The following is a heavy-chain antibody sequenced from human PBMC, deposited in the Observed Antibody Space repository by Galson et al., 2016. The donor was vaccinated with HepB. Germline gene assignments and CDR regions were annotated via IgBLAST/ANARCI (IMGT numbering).Heavy chain of an antibody. Sequence: SVKVSCKASGASFITFAISWLRQAPGQGPEWMGSIIPFFVTPTYAQRFEGRVTITADKSTDTAYMELTILRSEDTAIYYCARDTWINPQTRQFYFYGLDVWGQGTTVTVSS. D-gene: IGHD5-12*01. CDR3: ARDTWINPQTRQFYFYGLDV. J-gene: IGHJ6*02. CDR1: GASFITFA. V-gene: IGHV1-69*06. CDR2: IIPFFVTP.